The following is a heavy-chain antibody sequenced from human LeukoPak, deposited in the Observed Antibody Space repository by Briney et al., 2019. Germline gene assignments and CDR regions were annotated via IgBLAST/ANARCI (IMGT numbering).Heavy chain of an antibody. D-gene: IGHD4-23*01. Sequence: GGSLRLSCAASRFTLSNYWMSWVRQAPGKGLEWVSYISSSGSTIYYADSVKGRFTISRDNAKNSLYLQMNSLRAEDTAVYYCARAYGGNSIGHAFDIWGQGTMVTVSS. CDR2: ISSSGSTI. V-gene: IGHV3-11*01. CDR3: ARAYGGNSIGHAFDI. J-gene: IGHJ3*02. CDR1: RFTLSNYW.